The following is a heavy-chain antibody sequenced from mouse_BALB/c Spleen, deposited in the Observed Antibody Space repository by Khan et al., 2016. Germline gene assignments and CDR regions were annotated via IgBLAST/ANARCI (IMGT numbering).Heavy chain of an antibody. CDR1: GYTFSRYW. V-gene: IGHV1-9*01. CDR3: ARGAS. CDR2: ILPGTDST. J-gene: IGHJ3*01. Sequence: QVQLQQSGAELMKPGASVKISCKASGYTFSRYWIEWIKERPGHGLEWIGEILPGTDSTNYNDKFKGKAAFTAESSSSTAYIQLNSLTSEDSAVXYWARGASWGQGTLVTVSA.